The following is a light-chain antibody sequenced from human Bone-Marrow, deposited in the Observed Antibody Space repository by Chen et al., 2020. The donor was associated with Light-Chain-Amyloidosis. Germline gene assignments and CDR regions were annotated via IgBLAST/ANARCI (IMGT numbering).Light chain of an antibody. CDR1: NIGSTS. V-gene: IGLV3-21*02. Sequence: SYVLTQPSSVSVAPGQTATIACGGNNIGSTSVHWYQQTPGQAPLLVVYDDSDRPSGIPERLSGSKSGTSASLAISGLQSADEAIYYCAAWDDSLDVLYVFGTGTKVTVL. CDR3: AAWDDSLDVLYV. J-gene: IGLJ1*01. CDR2: DDS.